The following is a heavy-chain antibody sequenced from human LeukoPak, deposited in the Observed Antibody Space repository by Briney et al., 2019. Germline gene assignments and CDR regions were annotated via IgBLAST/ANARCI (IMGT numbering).Heavy chain of an antibody. D-gene: IGHD2-15*01. J-gene: IGHJ6*04. CDR1: GFTFSSSW. CDR2: IKQDGSDK. V-gene: IGHV3-7*01. Sequence: PEGSLRLSCAASGFTFSSSWMSWIRQAPEKGLEWVANIKQDGSDKHYVDSVKGRFTISRDNAKNSLYLQMNSLRAEDTAVYYCARDHRIGGSMDVWGKGTTVTVSS. CDR3: ARDHRIGGSMDV.